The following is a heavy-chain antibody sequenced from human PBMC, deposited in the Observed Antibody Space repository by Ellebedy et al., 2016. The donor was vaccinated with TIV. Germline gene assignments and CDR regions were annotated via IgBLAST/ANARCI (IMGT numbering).Heavy chain of an antibody. V-gene: IGHV4-39*01. J-gene: IGHJ6*02. CDR2: IYYSGST. CDR3: ARAAVTMVNGMDV. CDR1: GGSISSSSYY. Sequence: SETLSLXCTVSGGSISSSSYYWGWIRQPPGKGLEWIGSIYYSGSTYYNPSLKSRVTISVDTSKNQFSLKLSSVTAADTAVYYCARAAVTMVNGMDVWGQGTTVTVSS. D-gene: IGHD3-10*01.